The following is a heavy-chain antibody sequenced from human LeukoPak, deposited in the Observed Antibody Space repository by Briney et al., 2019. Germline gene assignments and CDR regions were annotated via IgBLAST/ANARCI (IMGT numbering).Heavy chain of an antibody. J-gene: IGHJ3*02. D-gene: IGHD3-22*01. CDR2: IYYSGST. CDR3: ARMGPVISSGALSRYKPYDALEI. CDR1: GGSISSSSYY. Sequence: SETLSLTCTVSGGSISSSSYYWGWIRQPPGKGLEWIGSIYYSGSTYYNPSLKSRVTISVDTSKNQFSLKLTSVTAADTALYFCARMGPVISSGALSRYKPYDALEIWGQGTMVTVSS. V-gene: IGHV4-39*07.